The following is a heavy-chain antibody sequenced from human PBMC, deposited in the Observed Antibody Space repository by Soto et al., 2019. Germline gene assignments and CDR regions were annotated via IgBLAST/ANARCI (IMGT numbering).Heavy chain of an antibody. CDR2: IYYSGST. CDR3: ARWVVRSSTSCYASIDY. CDR1: GGSISSRGYY. J-gene: IGHJ4*02. V-gene: IGHV4-31*03. Sequence: SETLSLTCTVSGGSISSRGYYWSWIRQHPGKGLEWIGYIYYSGSTYYNPSLKSRVTISVDTSKNQFSLKLSSVTAADTAVYYCARWVVRSSTSCYASIDYWGQGTLVTVSS. D-gene: IGHD2-2*01.